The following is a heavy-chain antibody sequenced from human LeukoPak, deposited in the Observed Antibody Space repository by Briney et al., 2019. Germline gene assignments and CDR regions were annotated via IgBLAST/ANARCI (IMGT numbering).Heavy chain of an antibody. J-gene: IGHJ6*03. V-gene: IGHV1-2*02. CDR1: GYTFTSYD. CDR3: AREGAAGHYYYYYYMDV. Sequence: ASVKVSCKASGYTFTSYDINWVRQAPGQGLEWMGWINPNSGGTNYAQKFQGRVTMTRDTSISTAYMELSRLRSDDTAVYYCAREGAAGHYYYYYYMDVWGKGTTVTVSS. D-gene: IGHD6-13*01. CDR2: INPNSGGT.